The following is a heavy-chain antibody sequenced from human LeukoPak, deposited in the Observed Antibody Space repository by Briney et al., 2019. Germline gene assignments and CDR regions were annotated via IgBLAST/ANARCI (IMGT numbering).Heavy chain of an antibody. CDR3: ARKFWSGYSGAFDI. CDR1: GFTFDDYG. V-gene: IGHV3-20*04. CDR2: INWNGGST. J-gene: IGHJ3*02. D-gene: IGHD3-3*01. Sequence: PGGSLRLSCAASGFTFDDYGMSWVRQAPGKGLEWVSGINWNGGSTGYADSVKGRFTISRDNAKNSLYLQMNSLRAEDTALYYCARKFWSGYSGAFDIWGHGTMVTVSS.